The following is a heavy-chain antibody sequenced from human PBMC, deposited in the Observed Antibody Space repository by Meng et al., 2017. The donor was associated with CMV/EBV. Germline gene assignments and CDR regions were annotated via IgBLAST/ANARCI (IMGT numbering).Heavy chain of an antibody. CDR1: GFTFSSYG. CDR3: ARGYYDSSGYDY. V-gene: IGHV3-33*01. D-gene: IGHD3-22*01. CDR2: IWYDGSNK. Sequence: CAASGFTFSSYGMHWVRQAPGKGLEWVAVIWYDGSNKYYADSVRGRFTISRDNSKNTLYLQMNSLRAEDTAVYYCARGYYDSSGYDYWGQGTLVTVSS. J-gene: IGHJ4*02.